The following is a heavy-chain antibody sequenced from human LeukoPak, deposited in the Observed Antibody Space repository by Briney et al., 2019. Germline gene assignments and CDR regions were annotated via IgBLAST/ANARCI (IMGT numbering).Heavy chain of an antibody. CDR3: ARVGPETLTMVRNDAFDI. CDR2: IYYSGST. D-gene: IGHD3-10*01. J-gene: IGHJ3*02. V-gene: IGHV4-31*03. CDR1: GDSISSGGYY. Sequence: SQTLSLTCTVSGDSISSGGYYWSWIRQHPGKGLEWIGYIYYSGSTYYNPSLKSRVTISVDTSKNQFSLKLSSVTAADTAVYYCARVGPETLTMVRNDAFDIWGQGTMVTVSS.